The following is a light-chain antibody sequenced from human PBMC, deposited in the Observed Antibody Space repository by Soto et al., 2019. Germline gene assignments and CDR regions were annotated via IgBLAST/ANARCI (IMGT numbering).Light chain of an antibody. V-gene: IGKV3-11*01. CDR2: DAS. CDR3: QQRSSWYT. Sequence: EIVLTQPPATLSLSPGERATLSCRASQSVSSYLAWYQQKPGQAPRLLIYDASTRATGIPARFSGSGSGTDFTLTISSLEPEDFAVYYCQQRSSWYTFGQGTKLEIK. CDR1: QSVSSY. J-gene: IGKJ2*01.